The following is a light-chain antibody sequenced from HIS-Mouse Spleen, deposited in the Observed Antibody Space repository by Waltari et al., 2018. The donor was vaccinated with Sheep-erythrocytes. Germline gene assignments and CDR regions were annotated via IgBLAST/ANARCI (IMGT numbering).Light chain of an antibody. V-gene: IGLV2-11*01. CDR1: SSDACGYNY. J-gene: IGLJ1*01. CDR3: CSDAGSYNHV. CDR2: DVS. Sequence: QSALTQPRSVPGSPGQSVTISCTGTSSDACGYNYVSWYQPHPGKAPKLMIYDVSKRPSGCPVRFSGSKSGNTASLTISGLQAEDEAEYYCCSDAGSYNHVFATGTKVTVL.